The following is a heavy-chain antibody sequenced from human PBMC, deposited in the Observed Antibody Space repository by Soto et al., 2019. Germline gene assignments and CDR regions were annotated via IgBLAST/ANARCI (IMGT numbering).Heavy chain of an antibody. D-gene: IGHD6-13*01. J-gene: IGHJ5*02. Sequence: GGSLRLSCAASGFTFSDYYMSWIRQAPGKGLEWVSYISSSGSTIYYADSVKGRFTISRDNAKNSLYLQMNSLRAEDTAVYYCARFGSSSWSQHNRFDPCGKGTLVTVSS. CDR3: ARFGSSSWSQHNRFDP. CDR1: GFTFSDYY. V-gene: IGHV3-11*01. CDR2: ISSSGSTI.